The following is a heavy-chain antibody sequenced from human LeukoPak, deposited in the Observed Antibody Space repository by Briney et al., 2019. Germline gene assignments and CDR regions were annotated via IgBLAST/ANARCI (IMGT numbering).Heavy chain of an antibody. CDR2: INHSGST. V-gene: IGHV4-34*01. CDR1: GGSFSGYY. CDR3: ARAGRNTYDSSGYYLPPWFDP. D-gene: IGHD3-22*01. J-gene: IGHJ5*02. Sequence: SETLSLTCDVYGGSFSGYYWSWIRQPPGKGLEWIGEINHSGSTNYRPSLKSRVTISVDTSKKQFSLKLTSVTAEDTAVYYCARAGRNTYDSSGYYLPPWFDPWGQGTLVTVSS.